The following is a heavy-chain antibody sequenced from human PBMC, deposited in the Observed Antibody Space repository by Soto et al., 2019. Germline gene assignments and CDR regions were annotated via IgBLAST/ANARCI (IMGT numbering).Heavy chain of an antibody. CDR3: ARDHDPSTLYYAYYYMDV. J-gene: IGHJ6*03. V-gene: IGHV1-46*03. CDR2: INPSGGST. D-gene: IGHD3-3*01. Sequence: ASVKVSCKASGYTFTSYYIHWVRQAPGQGLEWVGIINPSGGSTSYAQKFQGRVTMTRDTSTSTVYMEVSGLRSEDTAVYYCARDHDPSTLYYAYYYMDVWGKGTTVTVSS. CDR1: GYTFTSYY.